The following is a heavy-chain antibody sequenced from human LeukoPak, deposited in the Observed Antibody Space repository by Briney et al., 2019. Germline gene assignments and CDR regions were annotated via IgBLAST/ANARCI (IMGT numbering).Heavy chain of an antibody. CDR1: GGSISTSNYY. J-gene: IGHJ3*02. CDR3: VRDDHYYDSSGYYTSFDI. V-gene: IGHV4-39*07. Sequence: SETLSLTCTVSGGSISTSNYYWGWVRQPPGKALEWIGEINHSGSTNYNPSLKSRVTISVDTSKNQFSLKLSSVIAADTAVYYCVRDDHYYDSSGYYTSFDIWGQGTMVAVSS. D-gene: IGHD3-22*01. CDR2: INHSGST.